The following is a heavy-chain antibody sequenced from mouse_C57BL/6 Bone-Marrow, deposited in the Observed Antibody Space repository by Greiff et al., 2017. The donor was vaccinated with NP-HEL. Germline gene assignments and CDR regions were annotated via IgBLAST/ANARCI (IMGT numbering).Heavy chain of an antibody. CDR2: INPNNGGT. Sequence: EVQLQQSGPELVKPGASVKISCKASGYTFTDYYMNWVKQSHGKSLEWIGDINPNNGGTRYNQKFKGKATLTVDKSSSTAYMELRSLTSADSAVYYCARDRGSLRDFDYWGQGTTLTVSS. CDR1: GYTFTDYY. J-gene: IGHJ2*01. CDR3: ARDRGSLRDFDY. V-gene: IGHV1-26*01. D-gene: IGHD1-1*01.